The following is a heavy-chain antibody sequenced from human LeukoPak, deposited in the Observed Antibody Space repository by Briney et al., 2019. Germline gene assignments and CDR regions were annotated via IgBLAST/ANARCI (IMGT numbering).Heavy chain of an antibody. J-gene: IGHJ6*03. CDR2: INHSGST. Sequence: SETLSLTCAVYGGSFSGYYWSWIRQPPGKGLEWIGEINHSGSTNYNPSLKSRVTISVDTSKNQFSLKLSSVTAADTAVYYCARPSYDYAGYYMDVWGKGTTVTISS. CDR3: ARPSYDYAGYYMDV. D-gene: IGHD3-16*01. CDR1: GGSFSGYY. V-gene: IGHV4-34*01.